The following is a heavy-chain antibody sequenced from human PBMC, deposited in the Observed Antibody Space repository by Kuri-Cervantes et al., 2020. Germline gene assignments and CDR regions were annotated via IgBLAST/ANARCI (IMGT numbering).Heavy chain of an antibody. CDR3: ARDRVDTYYYYGMDV. CDR2: LYHSGST. J-gene: IGHJ6*02. V-gene: IGHV4-4*02. D-gene: IGHD5-18*01. CDR1: GGSISSSNW. Sequence: GSLRLSCAVSGGSISSSNWWSWVRQPPGKGLEWIGELYHSGSTNYNPSLKSRVTISVDKSKNQFSLKLSSVTAADTAVYYCARDRVDTYYYYGMDVWGQGTTVTVSS.